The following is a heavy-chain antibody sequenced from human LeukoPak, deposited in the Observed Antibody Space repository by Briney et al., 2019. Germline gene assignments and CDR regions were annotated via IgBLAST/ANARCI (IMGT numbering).Heavy chain of an antibody. CDR2: ISAYNGNT. J-gene: IGHJ5*02. CDR1: GYTFTSYG. V-gene: IGHV1-18*01. CDR3: ARRLGYCSSTSCYPGWFDP. Sequence: ASVKVSCKASGYTFTSYGISRVRQAPGQGLEWMGWISAYNGNTNYAQKLQGRVTMTTDTSTSTAYMELRSLRSDDTAVYYCARRLGYCSSTSCYPGWFDPWGQGTLVTVS. D-gene: IGHD2-2*01.